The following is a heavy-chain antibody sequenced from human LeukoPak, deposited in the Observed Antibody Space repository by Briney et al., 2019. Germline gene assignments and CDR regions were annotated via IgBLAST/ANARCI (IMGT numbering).Heavy chain of an antibody. V-gene: IGHV3-74*01. CDR3: ARVGLVAAGTVDS. Sequence: GGSLRLSCAASGFTFSSYWMHWVRQAPGKGLVWVSRIHSDGSSTSYADSVKGRFTISRDNAKNTLYLQMNSLRAEDTAVYYCARVGLVAAGTVDSWGQGTLVAVSS. J-gene: IGHJ4*02. CDR2: IHSDGSST. CDR1: GFTFSSYW. D-gene: IGHD6-13*01.